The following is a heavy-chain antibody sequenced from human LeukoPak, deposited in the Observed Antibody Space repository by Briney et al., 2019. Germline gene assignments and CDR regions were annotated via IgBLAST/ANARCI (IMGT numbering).Heavy chain of an antibody. Sequence: SETLPLTCTVSGGSISRYFWSWIPQPAGKGLEYIGRINTIGSTNTNPYLKSRVSISLDTSKNHFTLKLRFVTAADTAVYYCARCLNTYYYDSSGYSPEHYYFDVWGKGTTVTVSS. CDR1: GGSISRYF. CDR2: INTIGST. J-gene: IGHJ6*03. D-gene: IGHD3-22*01. CDR3: ARCLNTYYYDSSGYSPEHYYFDV. V-gene: IGHV4-4*07.